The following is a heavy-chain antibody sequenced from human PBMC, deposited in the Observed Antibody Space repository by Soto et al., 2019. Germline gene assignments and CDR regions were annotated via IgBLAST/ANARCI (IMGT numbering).Heavy chain of an antibody. J-gene: IGHJ4*02. CDR2: IYHSGNT. D-gene: IGHD5-12*01. V-gene: IGHV4-30-2*01. CDR3: AAGGGLPRYY. Sequence: QLQLQESGSGLVKPSQTLSLTCAVSGGSISSGGYSWSWIRQPPGKGLEWIGYIYHSGNTYYNPSLKSRLTMSVDRSKNQSSLKLSSVTAADTAVYYCAAGGGLPRYYWGQGTLVTVSS. CDR1: GGSISSGGYS.